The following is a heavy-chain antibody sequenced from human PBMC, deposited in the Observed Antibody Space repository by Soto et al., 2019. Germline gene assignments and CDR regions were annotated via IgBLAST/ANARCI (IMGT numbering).Heavy chain of an antibody. CDR1: GFTFSSYA. CDR2: ISYDGSNK. J-gene: IGHJ6*02. CDR3: ARDGAAAGTGDYYYYGMDV. V-gene: IGHV3-30-3*01. D-gene: IGHD6-13*01. Sequence: GGSLRLSCAASGFTFSSYAMHWVRQAPGKGLEWVAVISYDGSNKYYADSVKGRFTISRDNSKNTLYLQMNSLRAADTAVYYCARDGAAAGTGDYYYYGMDVWGQGTTVTVSS.